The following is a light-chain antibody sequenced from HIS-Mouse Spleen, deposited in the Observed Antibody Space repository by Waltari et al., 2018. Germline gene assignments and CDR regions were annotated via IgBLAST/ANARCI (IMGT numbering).Light chain of an antibody. J-gene: IGLJ3*02. CDR1: SRDVGSYNP. Sequence: QSALTQPASVSGSPGQSITISCTGPSRDVGSYNPVSWYQPPQGKAPNLMIYEGRQRPSGVSNRFSGSNSGNTASLTISGLQAEDEADYYCCSYAGSSRVFGGGTKLTVL. V-gene: IGLV2-23*01. CDR2: EGR. CDR3: CSYAGSSRV.